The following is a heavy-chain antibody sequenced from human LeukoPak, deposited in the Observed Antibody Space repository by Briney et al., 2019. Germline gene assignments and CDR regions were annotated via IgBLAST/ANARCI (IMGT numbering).Heavy chain of an antibody. J-gene: IGHJ4*02. CDR1: GGSISSGGYY. CDR3: ANRGEPYVWGSYRRGGY. D-gene: IGHD3-16*02. Sequence: PSETLSLTCTVSGGSISSGGYYWSWIRQPPGKGLEWIGYIYHSGSTYYNPSLKSRVTISVDRSKNQFSLKLSSVTAADTAVYYCANRGEPYVWGSYRRGGYWGQGTLVTVSS. CDR2: IYHSGST. V-gene: IGHV4-30-2*01.